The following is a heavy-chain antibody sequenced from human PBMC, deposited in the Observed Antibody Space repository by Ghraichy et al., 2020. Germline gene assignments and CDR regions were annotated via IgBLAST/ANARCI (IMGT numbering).Heavy chain of an antibody. CDR3: ARRATRENYFDY. D-gene: IGHD1-26*01. J-gene: IGHJ4*02. CDR2: IHSSGST. CDR1: GGSINSYS. Sequence: SETLSLTCTVSGGSINSYSWNWIRQPPGKGLEWIAYIHSSGSTNYNPSLKSRVTVSVDTSKNQLSLKLTSVTAADTAVYYCARRATRENYFDYWGQGELVTVSS. V-gene: IGHV4-59*01.